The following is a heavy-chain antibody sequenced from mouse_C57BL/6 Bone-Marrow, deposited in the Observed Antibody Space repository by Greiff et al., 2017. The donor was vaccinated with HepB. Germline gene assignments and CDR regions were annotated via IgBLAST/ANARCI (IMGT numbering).Heavy chain of an antibody. D-gene: IGHD2-10*02. Sequence: QVQLQQSGAELVMPGASVKLSCKASGYTFTSYWMHWVKQRPGQGLEWIGEIDPSDSYTNYNQKFKGKSTLTVDKSSSTAYMQLSSLTSEDSAVYYGARAYGNYPSYYYAMDYWGQGTSVTVSS. V-gene: IGHV1-69*01. CDR2: IDPSDSYT. CDR1: GYTFTSYW. CDR3: ARAYGNYPSYYYAMDY. J-gene: IGHJ4*01.